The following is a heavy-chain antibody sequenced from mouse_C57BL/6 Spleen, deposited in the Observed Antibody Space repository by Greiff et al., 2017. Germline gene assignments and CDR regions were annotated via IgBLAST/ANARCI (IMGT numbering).Heavy chain of an antibody. J-gene: IGHJ1*03. CDR2: IDPSDSET. CDR1: GYTFTSYW. Sequence: QVQLQQPGAELVRPGSSVKLSCKASGYTFTSYWMHWVKQRPIQGLEWIGNIDPSDSETHYNQKFKDKATLTVDKSSSTAYMQLSSLTSEDSAVYYCAREPQLTVRYFDVWGTGTTVTVSS. D-gene: IGHD4-1*01. CDR3: AREPQLTVRYFDV. V-gene: IGHV1-52*01.